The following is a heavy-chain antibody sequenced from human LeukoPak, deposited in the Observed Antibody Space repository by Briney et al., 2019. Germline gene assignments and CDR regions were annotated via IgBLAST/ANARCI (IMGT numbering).Heavy chain of an antibody. V-gene: IGHV3-7*03. Sequence: GGSLRLSCAASGFIFSTYWMSWVRQAPGKGLEWVANIKEDGSEKYYVDSVKGRFTISRDNAKNSLYLQMRSLRTEDTAVYYCARVGHHSGWYDRYYYMDVWGKGTTVTVSS. J-gene: IGHJ6*03. CDR3: ARVGHHSGWYDRYYYMDV. CDR1: GFIFSTYW. D-gene: IGHD6-19*01. CDR2: IKEDGSEK.